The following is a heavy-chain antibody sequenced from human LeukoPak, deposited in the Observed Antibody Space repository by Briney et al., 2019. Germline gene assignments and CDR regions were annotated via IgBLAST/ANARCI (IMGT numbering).Heavy chain of an antibody. CDR1: GYTFTSYG. CDR2: ISAYNGNT. CDR3: ARVVGYDYVWGSYRSIGEY. Sequence: ASVKVSCKASGYTFTSYGISWVRQAPGQGLEWMGWISAYNGNTNYAQKLQGRVTMTTDTSTSTAYMELRSLRSDDTAVYYCARVVGYDYVWGSYRSIGEYWGQGTLVTVSS. D-gene: IGHD3-16*02. V-gene: IGHV1-18*01. J-gene: IGHJ4*02.